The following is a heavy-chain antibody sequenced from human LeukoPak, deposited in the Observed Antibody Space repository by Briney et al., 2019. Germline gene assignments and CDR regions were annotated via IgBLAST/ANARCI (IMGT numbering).Heavy chain of an antibody. CDR2: IYYSGST. D-gene: IGHD5-18*01. Sequence: SETLSLTCTVSGGSISSSSYYWGWIRQPPGKGLEWIGSIYYSGSTYYNPSLKSRVIMSIDTSKNHFSLKLSSVTAADTAVYYCARDEEGYSYGYYYYYMDVWGKGTTVTISS. CDR1: GGSISSSSYY. J-gene: IGHJ6*03. CDR3: ARDEEGYSYGYYYYYMDV. V-gene: IGHV4-39*07.